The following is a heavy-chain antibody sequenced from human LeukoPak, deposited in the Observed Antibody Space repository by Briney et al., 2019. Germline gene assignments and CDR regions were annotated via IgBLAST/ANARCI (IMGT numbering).Heavy chain of an antibody. J-gene: IGHJ4*02. V-gene: IGHV1-2*02. CDR1: GYTFTGYY. D-gene: IGHD3-16*02. CDR2: INPNSGGT. CDR3: ARDRVGGVIVTFPDY. Sequence: GASVKVSCKASGYTFTGYYMHWVRQAPGQGLEWMGWINPNSGGTNYAQKFQGRVTMTRDTSISTAYMELSRLRSDDTAVCYCARDRVGGVIVTFPDYWGQGTLVTVSS.